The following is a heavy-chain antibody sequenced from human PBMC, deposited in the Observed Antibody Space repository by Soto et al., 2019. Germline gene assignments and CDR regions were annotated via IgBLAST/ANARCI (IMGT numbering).Heavy chain of an antibody. Sequence: EVQLVESGGGLVQPGRSLRLSCAASGFTFSSYWMHWVRQAPGKGLVWVSRINSDGSSTSYADSVKGRFTISRDNAKNTLYLQMNSLRAEDTAVYYFARAGSGSYSGNWFDPWGQGTLVTVSS. CDR1: GFTFSSYW. CDR3: ARAGSGSYSGNWFDP. V-gene: IGHV3-74*01. CDR2: INSDGSST. J-gene: IGHJ5*02. D-gene: IGHD6-19*01.